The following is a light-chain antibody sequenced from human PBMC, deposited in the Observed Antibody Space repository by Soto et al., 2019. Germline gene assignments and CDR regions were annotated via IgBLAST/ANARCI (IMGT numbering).Light chain of an antibody. CDR1: QIISSF. J-gene: IGKJ2*01. CDR3: QQSYSTPYT. Sequence: DIQMTQSPSSLSASVGDRVTITCRASQIISSFLNWYQQEPGKAPKLLIYGASSLQRGVPSRFSGGVSGTDFSLTIGSLQPEDFATYYCQQSYSTPYTFGQGTELEIK. V-gene: IGKV1-39*01. CDR2: GAS.